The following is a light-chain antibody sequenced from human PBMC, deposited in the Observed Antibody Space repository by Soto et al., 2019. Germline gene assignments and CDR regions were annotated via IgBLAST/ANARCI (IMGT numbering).Light chain of an antibody. Sequence: QSVLSQPPSASGTPGQRVTVSCSGSTSDIGTNAVNWFQHVPGTAPRLLIYTNNLRPSGVPDRFPASKSGTSASLAISGLQSEDEADYYCATWHDYFYVFGTG. CDR2: TNN. V-gene: IGLV1-44*01. CDR1: TSDIGTNA. CDR3: ATWHDYFYV. J-gene: IGLJ1*01.